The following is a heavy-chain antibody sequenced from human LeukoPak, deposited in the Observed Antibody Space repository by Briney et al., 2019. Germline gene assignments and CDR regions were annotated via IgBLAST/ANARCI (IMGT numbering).Heavy chain of an antibody. V-gene: IGHV4-59*01. J-gene: IGHJ4*02. CDR3: ARGRGDSKGTSFHY. CDR1: GGSISNYY. Sequence: SETLSLTCTVSGGSISNYYWSWIRQPPGKGLEWIGYIDYIGSTTYNPSHKSRVTISIDTSKNQFSLRLSSVTAADTAVYYCARGRGDSKGTSFHYWGQGTLVTVSA. CDR2: IDYIGST. D-gene: IGHD3-22*01.